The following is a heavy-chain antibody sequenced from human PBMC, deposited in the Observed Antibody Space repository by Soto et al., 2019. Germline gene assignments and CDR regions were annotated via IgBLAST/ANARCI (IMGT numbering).Heavy chain of an antibody. CDR2: IIPFFETA. CDR1: GGTFSTLG. J-gene: IGHJ4*02. V-gene: IGHV1-69*13. Sequence: ASVKVSCKASGGTFSTLGISWVRQAPGQGLEWMGGIIPFFETARYSQKFEDRITITADESTNTVYMDLRSLTSEDTAIYYCAKSAPMDAGDKYYYDFWGQGALVTVS. CDR3: AKSAPMDAGDKYYYDF. D-gene: IGHD4-17*01.